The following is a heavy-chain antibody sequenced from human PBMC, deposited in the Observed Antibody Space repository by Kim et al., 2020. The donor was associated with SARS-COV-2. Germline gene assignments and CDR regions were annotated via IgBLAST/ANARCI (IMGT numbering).Heavy chain of an antibody. V-gene: IGHV3-23*01. CDR3: VKGAWVDY. Sequence: GGSLRLSCAASGFTFNTFDMSWIRQVPGKGLEWVSAILGSDGTTYYADSVKGRFTISRDNSKNTLYLQMNTVTAEDTALYYCVKGAWVDYCGQGTLVTVSS. CDR1: GFTFNTFD. J-gene: IGHJ4*02. CDR2: ILGSDGTT. D-gene: IGHD3-16*01.